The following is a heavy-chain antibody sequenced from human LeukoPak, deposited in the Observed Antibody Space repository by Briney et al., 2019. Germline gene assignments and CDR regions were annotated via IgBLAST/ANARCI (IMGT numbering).Heavy chain of an antibody. CDR3: ARNGDYGDDY. CDR2: INRDESEK. CDR1: GFTFSTYW. J-gene: IGHJ4*02. D-gene: IGHD3-16*01. V-gene: IGHV3-7*01. Sequence: QSGGSLRLSCAASGFTFSTYWMSWVRQAPGKGLEWVANINRDESEKYYVDSVKGRFTISRDNAKNSLFLQMNSLRAEDTAVYFCARNGDYGDDYWGQGTLVTVSS.